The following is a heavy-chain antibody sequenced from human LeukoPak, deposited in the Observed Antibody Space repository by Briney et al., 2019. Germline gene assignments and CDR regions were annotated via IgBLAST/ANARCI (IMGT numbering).Heavy chain of an antibody. J-gene: IGHJ6*02. CDR3: ARHFLRVHDSDRGKQLVPILSSYGMDV. Sequence: SENLSLTCTVSGGSISSYYWSWIRQPPGKGLEWIGYIYYSGSTNYNPSLKSRVTISVDTSKNQFSLKLSSVTAADTAVYYCARHFLRVHDSDRGKQLVPILSSYGMDVWGQGTTVTVSS. D-gene: IGHD6-13*01. CDR2: IYYSGST. CDR1: GGSISSYY. V-gene: IGHV4-59*08.